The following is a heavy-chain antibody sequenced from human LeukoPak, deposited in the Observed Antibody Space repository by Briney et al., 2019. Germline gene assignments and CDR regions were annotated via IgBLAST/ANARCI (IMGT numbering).Heavy chain of an antibody. D-gene: IGHD6-13*01. CDR3: ARGPRIAAAADFDY. CDR2: IYYSGST. Sequence: SETLSLTCTVSGGSISSSNYYWGWIRQPPGKGLEWIGSIYYSGSTYYNPSLKSRVTISVDTPKNQFSLKLSSVTAADTAVYYCARGPRIAAAADFDYWGQGTLVTVSS. V-gene: IGHV4-39*07. J-gene: IGHJ4*02. CDR1: GGSISSSNYY.